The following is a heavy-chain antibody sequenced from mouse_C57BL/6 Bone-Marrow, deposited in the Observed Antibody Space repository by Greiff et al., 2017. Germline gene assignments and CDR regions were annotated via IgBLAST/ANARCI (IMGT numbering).Heavy chain of an antibody. CDR1: GYTFTTYP. D-gene: IGHD2-1*01. CDR2: FHPYNDDT. CDR3: ARGGNYGGYYFDY. J-gene: IGHJ2*01. Sequence: QVQLKQSGAELVKPGASVKMSCTASGYTFTTYPIAWMKQNPGKSLEWIGNFHPYNDDTKYNEKFKGKATLTVDKSSSTVYLGLSRLTSDDSAVYYCARGGNYGGYYFDYWGQGTTLTVSS. V-gene: IGHV1-47*01.